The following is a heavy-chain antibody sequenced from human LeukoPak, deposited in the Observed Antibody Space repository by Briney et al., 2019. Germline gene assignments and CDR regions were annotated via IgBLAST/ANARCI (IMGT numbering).Heavy chain of an antibody. V-gene: IGHV1-18*01. Sequence: ASVKVSCKASGYTFTSYGISWVRQVPGQRLEWMGWISAYNGNTNYAQKLQGRVTMTTDTSTSTAYMELRSLRSDDTAVYYCARAGYPRLLGVCSNGGQGTLVTVSS. CDR3: ARAGYPRLLGVCSN. CDR2: ISAYNGNT. CDR1: GYTFTSYG. J-gene: IGHJ4*02. D-gene: IGHD2-8*01.